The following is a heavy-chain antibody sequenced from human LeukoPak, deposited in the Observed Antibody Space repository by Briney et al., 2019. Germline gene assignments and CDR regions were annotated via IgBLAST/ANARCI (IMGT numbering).Heavy chain of an antibody. J-gene: IGHJ4*02. CDR1: GFTFSSYG. Sequence: GGSLRLSCAASGFTFSSYGMSWVRQAPGKGLEWVSAISGSGGSTYYADSVKGRFTISRDNSKNTLYLQMNSLGAEDTAVYYCTTDGVGVEGATYDNWGQGTLVSVSS. D-gene: IGHD1-26*01. CDR3: TTDGVGVEGATYDN. CDR2: ISGSGGST. V-gene: IGHV3-23*01.